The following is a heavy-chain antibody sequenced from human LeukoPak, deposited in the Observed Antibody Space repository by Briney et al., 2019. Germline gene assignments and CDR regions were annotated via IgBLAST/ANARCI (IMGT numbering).Heavy chain of an antibody. V-gene: IGHV1-46*04. CDR1: GYTFTSYY. CDR2: INPSGGST. CDR3: ARDILPSYSGYDRTLPDY. J-gene: IGHJ4*02. Sequence: ASVKVSCKASGYTFTSYYMHWVRQAPGQGLEWMGIINPSGGSTSYAQKLQGRVTMTRDTSTSTVYMELSSLRSEDTAVYYCARDILPSYSGYDRTLPDYWGQGTLVTVSS. D-gene: IGHD5-12*01.